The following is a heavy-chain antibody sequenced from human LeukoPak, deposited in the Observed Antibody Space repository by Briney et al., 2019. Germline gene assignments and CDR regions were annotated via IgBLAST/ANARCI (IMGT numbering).Heavy chain of an antibody. V-gene: IGHV3-7*01. CDR3: VRDPATTVVVPAAIFYFDY. D-gene: IGHD2-2*02. Sequence: GGSLRLSCAASGFTFSSYWMSWVRQAPGKGLEWVANIKKDGSEKHYLESVKGRFTISRDNARNSLYLQMNSLRGEDTAVYYCVRDPATTVVVPAAIFYFDYWGQGTLVTVSS. CDR1: GFTFSSYW. CDR2: IKKDGSEK. J-gene: IGHJ4*02.